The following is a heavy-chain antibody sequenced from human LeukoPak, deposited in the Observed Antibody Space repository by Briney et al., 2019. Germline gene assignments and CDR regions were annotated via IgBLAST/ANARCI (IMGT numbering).Heavy chain of an antibody. CDR1: GYTFTNYW. Sequence: GESPKISCKASGYTFTNYWIGWVRLMPGEGLEGMGMIYPADSDTRYSPSLQGHVTISVDKSITTPYLLLRSLNAADTALYYCAKVRICGIYLCDYWGQGTLVSVSS. V-gene: IGHV5-51*01. D-gene: IGHD2-21*01. CDR2: IYPADSDT. J-gene: IGHJ4*02. CDR3: AKVRICGIYLCDY.